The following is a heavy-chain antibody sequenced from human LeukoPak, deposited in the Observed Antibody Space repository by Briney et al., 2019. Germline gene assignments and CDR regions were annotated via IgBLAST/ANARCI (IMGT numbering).Heavy chain of an antibody. V-gene: IGHV1-18*01. J-gene: IGHJ5*02. D-gene: IGHD2-2*01. CDR2: ISAYNGNT. CDR3: ARGRVGYCSSTSCWAYNWFDP. Sequence: SVKVSCKASGYTFTSYGISWVRQAPGQGLEWMGWISAYNGNTNYAQKLQGRVTMTTDTSTSTAYMELRSLRSDDTAVYYCARGRVGYCSSTSCWAYNWFDPWGQGTLVTVSS. CDR1: GYTFTSYG.